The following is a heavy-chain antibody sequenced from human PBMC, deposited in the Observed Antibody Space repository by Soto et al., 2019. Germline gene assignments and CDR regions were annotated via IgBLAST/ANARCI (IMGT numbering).Heavy chain of an antibody. Sequence: QITLKESGPTLVKPTQTLTLTCTFSGFSLSTSGVGVGWIRQPPGKALEWLALIYWDDDKRYSPSLKSRLTITKDTTKNQVVLTMTNMDPVDTATYYCALFGEGDAFDIWGQGTMVTVSS. CDR2: IYWDDDK. CDR3: ALFGEGDAFDI. D-gene: IGHD3-10*01. CDR1: GFSLSTSGVG. V-gene: IGHV2-5*02. J-gene: IGHJ3*02.